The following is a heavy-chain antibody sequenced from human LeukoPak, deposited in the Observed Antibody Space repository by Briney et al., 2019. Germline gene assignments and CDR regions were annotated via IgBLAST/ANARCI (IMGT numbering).Heavy chain of an antibody. Sequence: ASVKVSCTASGYTFTSYAMHWVRQAPGQRLEWMGWINAGNGNTKYSQKFQGRVTITRDTSASTAYMELSSLRSEDTAVYYCARERGSYGEYYFDYWGQGTLVTVSS. J-gene: IGHJ4*02. CDR2: INAGNGNT. CDR3: ARERGSYGEYYFDY. V-gene: IGHV1-3*01. CDR1: GYTFTSYA. D-gene: IGHD1-26*01.